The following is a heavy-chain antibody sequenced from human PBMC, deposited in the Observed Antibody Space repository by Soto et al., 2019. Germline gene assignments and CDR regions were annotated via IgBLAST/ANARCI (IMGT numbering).Heavy chain of an antibody. CDR3: AKAPSIVLLGPRDC. CDR1: GFTFSSYA. V-gene: IGHV3-30*18. CDR2: MSYDGSNK. D-gene: IGHD3-22*01. J-gene: IGHJ4*02. Sequence: GGSLRLSCAASGFTFSSYAMHWVRQAPGKGLEWVAVMSYDGSNKYYADSVKGRFTISRDNSKNTLYLQMNSLRAEDTAVYYCAKAPSIVLLGPRDCWGQGTRVTVSS.